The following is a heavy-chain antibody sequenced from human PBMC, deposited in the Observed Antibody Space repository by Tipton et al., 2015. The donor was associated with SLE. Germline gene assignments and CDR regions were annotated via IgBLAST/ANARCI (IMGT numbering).Heavy chain of an antibody. Sequence: QSGAEVKKPGESLKISCKGSGYRFASYWIAWVRQMPGKGLEWMGMIYPSDSDTEYSPSFQGQVTISADKSISIAYLQWSSLKASDTAMYYCASRGISVAGTPFDYWGQGTLVTVSS. CDR1: GYRFASYW. CDR2: IYPSDSDT. D-gene: IGHD6-19*01. V-gene: IGHV5-51*01. J-gene: IGHJ4*02. CDR3: ASRGISVAGTPFDY.